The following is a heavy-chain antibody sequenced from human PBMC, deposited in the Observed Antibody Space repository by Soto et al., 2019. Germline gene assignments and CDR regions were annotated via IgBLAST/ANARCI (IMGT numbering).Heavy chain of an antibody. CDR1: GFTVSSNY. V-gene: IGHV3-53*04. CDR3: ARDSPSIAAAGINKDYYYYGMDV. D-gene: IGHD6-13*01. J-gene: IGHJ6*02. Sequence: EVQLVESGGGLVQPGGSLRLSCAASGFTVSSNYMSWVRQAPGKGLEWVSVIYSGGSTYYADSVKGRFTISRHNSKNTLYIQMNSLRAEDTAVYYCARDSPSIAAAGINKDYYYYGMDVWGQGTTVTVSS. CDR2: IYSGGST.